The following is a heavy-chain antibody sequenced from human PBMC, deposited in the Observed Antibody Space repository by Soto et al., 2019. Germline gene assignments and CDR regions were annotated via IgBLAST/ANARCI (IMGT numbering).Heavy chain of an antibody. V-gene: IGHV1-18*04. Sequence: QVQLVQSGAEVKKPGASVKVSCKASGYTFTSYGISWVRQAPGQGLEWMGWISAYNGNTNYAQKLQGRVTMTTDTSTSTAYMELMSVRSDDTAVYYCARRYCSGGSCLKRSYYFDYWGQGTLVTVSS. J-gene: IGHJ4*02. CDR1: GYTFTSYG. CDR3: ARRYCSGGSCLKRSYYFDY. CDR2: ISAYNGNT. D-gene: IGHD2-15*01.